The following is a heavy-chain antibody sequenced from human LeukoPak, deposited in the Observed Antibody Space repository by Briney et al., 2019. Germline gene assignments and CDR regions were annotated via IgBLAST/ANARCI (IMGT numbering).Heavy chain of an antibody. CDR3: ARLYYYDSSGYYWYFDL. CDR1: GGTFSRYA. CDR2: IIPAFGTA. J-gene: IGHJ2*01. D-gene: IGHD3-22*01. V-gene: IGHV1-69*01. Sequence: SGRVSCKASGGTFSRYAISWVRQAPGQGLEWMGGIIPAFGTANYAKKFQGRVTITADESTTTAYMELSSLRSEDTAVYYCARLYYYDSSGYYWYFDLWGRGSLVTVSA.